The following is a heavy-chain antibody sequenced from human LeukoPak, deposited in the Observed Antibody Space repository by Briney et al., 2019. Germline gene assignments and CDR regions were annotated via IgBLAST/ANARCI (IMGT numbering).Heavy chain of an antibody. J-gene: IGHJ4*02. CDR2: VYSSGNT. CDR3: ARGLVEMATIYFDY. CDR1: GFTVSSNY. D-gene: IGHD5-24*01. V-gene: IGHV3-53*01. Sequence: GGSLRPSCAASGFTVSSNYIRWVRQAPPKGLEWVSIVYSSGNTYYADSVKGRFTISRDNSENTLYLQMNSLRAEDTAVYCCARGLVEMATIYFDYWGQGTLVTVSS.